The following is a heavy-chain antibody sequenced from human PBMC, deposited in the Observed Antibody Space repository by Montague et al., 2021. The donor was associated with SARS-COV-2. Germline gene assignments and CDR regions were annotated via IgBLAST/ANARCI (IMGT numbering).Heavy chain of an antibody. CDR1: GGSMSDQY. CDR3: ARAVSVRRDVNCFDP. V-gene: IGHV4-59*11. CDR2: IYYSGGI. Sequence: SETLSLTCTVSGGSMSDQYWAWIRQPPGKGLEWLAYIYYSGGINSNASLKSRVTMSVDTSKNQFSLKLTSVTAADTAVYYCARAVSVRRDVNCFDPWGQGTLVTVSS. J-gene: IGHJ5*02. D-gene: IGHD3-10*01.